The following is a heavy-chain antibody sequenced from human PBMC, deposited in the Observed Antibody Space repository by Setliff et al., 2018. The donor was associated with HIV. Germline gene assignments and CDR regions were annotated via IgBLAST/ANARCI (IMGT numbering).Heavy chain of an antibody. Sequence: ASVKVSCKASGGTFSSYAISWVRQAPGQGLDWMGGIIPVFGATNYAQKFQGRVTITADESTSTAYMELSSLRSEDTAVYYCARGGVYYYDSSGWSMDYWGQGTLVTVSS. V-gene: IGHV1-69*13. CDR1: GGTFSSYA. J-gene: IGHJ4*02. D-gene: IGHD3-22*01. CDR2: IIPVFGAT. CDR3: ARGGVYYYDSSGWSMDY.